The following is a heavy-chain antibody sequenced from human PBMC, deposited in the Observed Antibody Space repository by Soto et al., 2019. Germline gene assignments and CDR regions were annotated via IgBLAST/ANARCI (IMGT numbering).Heavy chain of an antibody. Sequence: SQTLSLTCAISGDSVSINSAAWNWVRQSPSRGLEWLGRTYYRSKWYNDYAVSVKSRITINPDTSKNQFSLQLNSVTPEDTAVYYGGRAKQQLIHLNYYYGMDVWGQGTTVTVSS. CDR3: GRAKQQLIHLNYYYGMDV. J-gene: IGHJ6*02. CDR1: GDSVSINSAA. V-gene: IGHV6-1*01. D-gene: IGHD6-13*01. CDR2: TYYRSKWYN.